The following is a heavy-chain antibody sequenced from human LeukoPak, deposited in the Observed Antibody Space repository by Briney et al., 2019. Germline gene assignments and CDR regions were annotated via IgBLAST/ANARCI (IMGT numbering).Heavy chain of an antibody. Sequence: GASVKVSCKASGGTFSSYAISWVRQAPGQGLEWMGGIIPIFGTANYAQKFQGRVTITADESTSTAYMELSSLRSEDTAVYYCARLTEWELRFAPISSAFDIWGQGTMVTVSS. CDR3: ARLTEWELRFAPISSAFDI. J-gene: IGHJ3*02. CDR2: IIPIFGTA. CDR1: GGTFSSYA. V-gene: IGHV1-69*13. D-gene: IGHD1-26*01.